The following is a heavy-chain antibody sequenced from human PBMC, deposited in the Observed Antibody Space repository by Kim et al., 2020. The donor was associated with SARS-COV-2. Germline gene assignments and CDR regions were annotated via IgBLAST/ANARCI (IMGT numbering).Heavy chain of an antibody. CDR2: ISYDGSNK. V-gene: IGHV3-30*18. CDR1: GFTFSSYG. D-gene: IGHD6-19*01. J-gene: IGHJ6*02. CDR3: AKDRGYSSGWYGSGNGGHYYYYGMDV. Sequence: GGSLRLSCAASGFTFSSYGMHWVRQAPGKGLEWVAVISYDGSNKYYADSVKGRFTISRDNSKNTLYLQMNSLRAEDTAVYYCAKDRGYSSGWYGSGNGGHYYYYGMDVWGQGTTVTVSS.